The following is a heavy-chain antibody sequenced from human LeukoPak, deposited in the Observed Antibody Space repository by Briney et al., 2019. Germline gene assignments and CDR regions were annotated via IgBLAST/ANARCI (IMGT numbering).Heavy chain of an antibody. V-gene: IGHV3-74*03. CDR3: ARRVDATRWFDP. D-gene: IGHD2-15*01. CDR1: GFTFSNYF. Sequence: GGSLRLSCAASGFTFSNYFMPWVRQAPGRGLVWVSRINPDGTNTMYAGSVKGRFTISRDNAKNILYLQMNSLRDDDTAVYYCARRVDATRWFDPWGQGTLVTVSS. J-gene: IGHJ5*02. CDR2: INPDGTNT.